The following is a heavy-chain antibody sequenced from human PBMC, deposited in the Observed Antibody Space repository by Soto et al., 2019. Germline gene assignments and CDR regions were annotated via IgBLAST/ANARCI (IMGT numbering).Heavy chain of an antibody. D-gene: IGHD2-15*01. J-gene: IGHJ4*02. CDR2: IYPGDSDA. CDR1: GYSFPTSW. V-gene: IGHV5-51*01. Sequence: GESLKISCRASGYSFPTSWIAWVRQMPGKGLEWMGFIYPGDSDARYSPSFQGQVIISVDKSTTTAYLQWSSLKSSDTAMYFCARKGEYCSGDNCFTAYWRQGTLVTVSS. CDR3: ARKGEYCSGDNCFTAY.